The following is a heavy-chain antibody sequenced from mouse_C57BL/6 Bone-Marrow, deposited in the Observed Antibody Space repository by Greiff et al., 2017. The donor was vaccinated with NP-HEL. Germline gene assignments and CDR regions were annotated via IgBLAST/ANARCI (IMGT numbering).Heavy chain of an antibody. CDR3: AKETTVVAPNY. CDR2: IYPGSGNT. J-gene: IGHJ2*01. Sequence: QVQLQQSGAELVRPGASVKLSCKASGYTFTDYYINWVKQRPGQGLEWIARIYPGSGNTYYNEKFKGKATLTAEKSSSTAYMQLSSLTSEDSAVYFCAKETTVVAPNYWGQSTTLTVSS. V-gene: IGHV1-76*01. CDR1: GYTFTDYY. D-gene: IGHD1-1*01.